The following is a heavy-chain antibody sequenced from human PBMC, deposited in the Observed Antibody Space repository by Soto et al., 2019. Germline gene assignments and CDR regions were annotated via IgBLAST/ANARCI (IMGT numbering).Heavy chain of an antibody. D-gene: IGHD3-3*01. V-gene: IGHV3-23*01. CDR2: ISGSGGST. CDR3: AKDRPPPQYYDFWSGYRPNYYGMDV. CDR1: GFTFSSYA. Sequence: PGGSLRLSCAASGFTFSSYAMSWVRQAPGKGLEWVSAISGSGGSTYYADSVKGRFTISRDNSKNTLYLQMNGLRAEDTAVYYCAKDRPPPQYYDFWSGYRPNYYGMDVWGQGTTVTVS. J-gene: IGHJ6*02.